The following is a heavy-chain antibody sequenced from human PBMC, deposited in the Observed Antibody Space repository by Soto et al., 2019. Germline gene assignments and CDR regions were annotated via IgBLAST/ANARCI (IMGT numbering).Heavy chain of an antibody. Sequence: EVQLVQSGAEVKKSGESLRISCKGSGYSFTSFWINWVRQMPGKGLEWMGRIDPSDSYTNYSPSFQGHVTISVDKSISTAYLQWSSLKASDTAMYYCAREKRSGSYFRWFDPWGQGTLVTVSS. V-gene: IGHV5-10-1*03. CDR2: IDPSDSYT. CDR3: AREKRSGSYFRWFDP. CDR1: GYSFTSFW. J-gene: IGHJ5*02. D-gene: IGHD3-22*01.